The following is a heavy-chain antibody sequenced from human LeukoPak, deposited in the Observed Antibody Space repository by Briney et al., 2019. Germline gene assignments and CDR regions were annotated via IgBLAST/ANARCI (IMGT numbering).Heavy chain of an antibody. CDR3: AKLSQLAPSDF. Sequence: PGRSLRLSCAASGFTFSSYAMHWVRQAPGKGLEWVAVISYDGSNKYYGDSVKGRITISRDNSKNTLYLQMNSLRPEDTAVYYCAKLSQLAPSDFWGQGTLVTVSS. CDR1: GFTFSSYA. J-gene: IGHJ4*02. D-gene: IGHD6-6*01. CDR2: ISYDGSNK. V-gene: IGHV3-30*04.